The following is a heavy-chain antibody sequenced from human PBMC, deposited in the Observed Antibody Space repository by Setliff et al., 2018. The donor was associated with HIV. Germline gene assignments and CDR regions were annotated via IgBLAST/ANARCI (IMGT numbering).Heavy chain of an antibody. CDR2: INHSGRT. V-gene: IGHV4-34*01. CDR1: GGSFNGYH. CDR3: ARVSITYWYSIPTFYYYYVDV. J-gene: IGHJ6*03. D-gene: IGHD2-15*01. Sequence: SETLSLTCAVYGGSFNGYHWNWIRQPPGKGLEWIGEINHSGRTNYNPSLKSRVTISVDTSKNQFSLKLRSVTAADTAMYYCARVSITYWYSIPTFYYYYVDVWGKGTKVTVSS.